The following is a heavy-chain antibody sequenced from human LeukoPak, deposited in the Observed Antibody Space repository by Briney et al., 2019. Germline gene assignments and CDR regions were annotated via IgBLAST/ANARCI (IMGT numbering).Heavy chain of an antibody. J-gene: IGHJ6*03. V-gene: IGHV4-59*01. CDR2: IYYSGST. CDR3: AIGLVGYCTNRVCPVGYCYYMDV. D-gene: IGHD2-8*01. Sequence: SETLSLTCTVSGGCISSYYWSSIRQPPGKGLEWIGYIYYSGSTNYNPSLKSRVTISVDTSKNQFSLKLSSVTAADTAVYHCAIGLVGYCTNRVCPVGYCYYMDVWGKGTTVTVSS. CDR1: GGCISSYY.